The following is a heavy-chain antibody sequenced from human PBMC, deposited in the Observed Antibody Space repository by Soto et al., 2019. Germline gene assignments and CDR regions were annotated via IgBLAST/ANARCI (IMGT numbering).Heavy chain of an antibody. J-gene: IGHJ6*02. CDR2: ISAYNGNT. D-gene: IGHD5-12*01. Sequence: ASVKVSCKASGHTFTSYGISWVRQAPGQGLEWMGWISAYNGNTNYAQKLQGRVTMTTDTSTSTAYMELRSLRSDDTAVYYCARGGAGYSGYAPPESYYGMDVWGQGTTVTVSS. CDR1: GHTFTSYG. CDR3: ARGGAGYSGYAPPESYYGMDV. V-gene: IGHV1-18*01.